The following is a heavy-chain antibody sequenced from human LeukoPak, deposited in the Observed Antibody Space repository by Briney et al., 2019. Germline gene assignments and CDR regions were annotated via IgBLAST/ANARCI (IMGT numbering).Heavy chain of an antibody. J-gene: IGHJ4*02. D-gene: IGHD3-10*01. CDR1: GCTFISYA. Sequence: AVKVSRKASGCTFISYAISGVRQARAQGLEWVEGIMPIFGTANYAQKFQGRVTITTDESTSTAYMELSSLRSEDTAVYYCASGGSYGSGSPFDYWGQGTLVTASS. CDR3: ASGGSYGSGSPFDY. CDR2: IMPIFGTA. V-gene: IGHV1-69*05.